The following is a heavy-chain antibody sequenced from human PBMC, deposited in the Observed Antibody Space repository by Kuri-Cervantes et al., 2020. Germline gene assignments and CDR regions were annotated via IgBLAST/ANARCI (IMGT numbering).Heavy chain of an antibody. Sequence: GESLKISCAASGFTFSSYAMSWVRQAPGKGLEWVSVIYSGGSTYYADSVKGRFTISRDNAKNSLYLQMNSLRAEDTAVYYCARDGYNYRARFDYWGQGTLVTVSS. CDR2: IYSGGST. CDR1: GFTFSSYA. V-gene: IGHV3-66*01. J-gene: IGHJ4*02. D-gene: IGHD5-24*01. CDR3: ARDGYNYRARFDY.